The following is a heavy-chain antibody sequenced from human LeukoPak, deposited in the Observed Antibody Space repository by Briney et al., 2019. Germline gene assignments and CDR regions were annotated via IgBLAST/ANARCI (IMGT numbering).Heavy chain of an antibody. D-gene: IGHD6-13*01. CDR3: ARISSSNWYNERGAFDV. CDR2: MYHNGST. CDR1: GYSISSGYY. V-gene: IGHV4-38-2*02. J-gene: IGHJ3*01. Sequence: SETLSLTCTVSGYSISSGYYWGWIRQPPGKGLEWIGSMYHNGSTYYNPSLKSRVTISVDTSKNQFSLKLRSVTAADTAVYYCARISSSNWYNERGAFDVWGQGTMVTVSS.